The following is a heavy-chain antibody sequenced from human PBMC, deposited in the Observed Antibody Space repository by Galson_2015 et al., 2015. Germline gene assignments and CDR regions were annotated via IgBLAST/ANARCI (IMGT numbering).Heavy chain of an antibody. CDR3: ASGGSWNVALLQY. CDR2: ISSKGSTT. CDR1: GFTFSSHA. D-gene: IGHD1-1*01. J-gene: IGHJ4*01. Sequence: SLRLSCAASGFTFSSHAMHWVRQAPGKGLEHVSGISSKGSTTFYGDAVKGRFTISRDNSKNTLYLQMGSLKAEDMAVYYCASGGSWNVALLQYWGHGTLVIVSP. V-gene: IGHV3-64*02.